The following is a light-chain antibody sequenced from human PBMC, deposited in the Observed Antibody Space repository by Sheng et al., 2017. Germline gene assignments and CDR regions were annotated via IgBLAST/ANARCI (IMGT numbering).Light chain of an antibody. CDR1: KLGDKY. J-gene: IGLJ3*02. V-gene: IGLV3-1*01. CDR2: QDS. Sequence: SYELTQPPSVSVSPGQTASITCSGDKLGDKYACWYQQKPGQSPVLVIYQDSKRPSGIPERFSGSNSGNTATLTISGTQAVDEADYYCQAWDSIPNWMFGGGTKLTVL. CDR3: QAWDSIPNWM.